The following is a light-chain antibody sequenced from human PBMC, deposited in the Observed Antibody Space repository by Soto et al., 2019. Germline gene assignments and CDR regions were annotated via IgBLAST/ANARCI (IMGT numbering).Light chain of an antibody. Sequence: DIQMTQSPSTLSASVGDRVTITCRASQSISSWLAWYQQKPGKAPKLLIYKASSLESGVPSRFGGSGSGTEFTPTITSLQPDDFATYYSQQYNSYRTFGQGTKVEIK. V-gene: IGKV1-5*03. CDR2: KAS. CDR3: QQYNSYRT. J-gene: IGKJ1*01. CDR1: QSISSW.